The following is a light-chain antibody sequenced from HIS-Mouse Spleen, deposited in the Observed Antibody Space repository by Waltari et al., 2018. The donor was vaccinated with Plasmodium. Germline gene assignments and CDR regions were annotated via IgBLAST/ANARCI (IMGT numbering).Light chain of an antibody. Sequence: EIVMTQSPATLSVSPGDRATLSCRASQSVSSNLAWYQQKPGQAPRLLIYGASTRATGIPARFSGSGSGTEFTLTISSMQSEDFAVYYCQQYNNWPPITFGPGTKVDIK. CDR3: QQYNNWPPIT. CDR1: QSVSSN. J-gene: IGKJ3*01. CDR2: GAS. V-gene: IGKV3-15*01.